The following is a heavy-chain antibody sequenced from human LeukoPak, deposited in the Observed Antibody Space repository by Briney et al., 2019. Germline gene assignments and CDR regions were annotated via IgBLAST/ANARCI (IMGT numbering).Heavy chain of an antibody. D-gene: IGHD2-15*01. CDR1: GGSFSGYY. CDR2: INHSGST. J-gene: IGHJ6*02. CDR3: ARGRRRAPSGYCSGGSCYSSYYYYGMDV. Sequence: SETLSLTCAVYGGSFSGYYWSWIRQPPGKGLEWIGEINHSGSTNYNPSLKSRVTISVDTSKNQFSLKLSSVTAADTAVYYCARGRRRAPSGYCSGGSCYSSYYYYGMDVWGQGTTVTVSS. V-gene: IGHV4-34*01.